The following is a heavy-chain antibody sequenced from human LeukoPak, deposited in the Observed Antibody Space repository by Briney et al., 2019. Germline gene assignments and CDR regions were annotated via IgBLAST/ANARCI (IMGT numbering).Heavy chain of an antibody. D-gene: IGHD2-21*01. J-gene: IGHJ4*02. V-gene: IGHV3-48*03. CDR3: ARLKGERSLFEY. CDR1: GFTFSSYE. Sequence: PGGSLRLSCAASGFTFSSYEMNWVRQAPGKGLEWVSYISSSGSTIYYADSVKGRFTISRDNAKNSLYLQMSSLRAEDTAVYYCARLKGERSLFEYWGQGTLVTVSS. CDR2: ISSSGSTI.